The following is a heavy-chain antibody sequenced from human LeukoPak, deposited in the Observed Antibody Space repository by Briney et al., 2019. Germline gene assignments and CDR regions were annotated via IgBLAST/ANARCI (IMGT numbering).Heavy chain of an antibody. CDR3: ARHRLVRRFGSFDP. V-gene: IGHV4-38-2*01. CDR1: GYSISSGYY. D-gene: IGHD3-10*01. J-gene: IGHJ5*02. CDR2: IYHSGST. Sequence: SETLSLTCAVSGYSISSGYYWGWIRQPPGKGLEWIGSIYHSGSTYYNPSLKSRVTISVDTSKNQFSLKLSSVTAAETAVYYCARHRLVRRFGSFDPRGQGTLVTVSS.